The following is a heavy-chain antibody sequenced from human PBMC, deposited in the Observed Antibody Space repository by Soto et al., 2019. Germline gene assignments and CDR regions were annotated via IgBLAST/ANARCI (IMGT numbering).Heavy chain of an antibody. CDR3: ARGLIAAAGNNYYYYGMAV. J-gene: IGHJ6*02. CDR1: GGSFSGYY. CDR2: INHSGST. V-gene: IGHV4-34*01. Sequence: SETLSLTCAVYGGSFSGYYWSWIRQPPGKGLEWIGEINHSGSTNYNPSLKSRVTISVDTSKNQFSLKLSSVTAADTAVYYCARGLIAAAGNNYYYYGMAVWGQGTTVAVS. D-gene: IGHD6-13*01.